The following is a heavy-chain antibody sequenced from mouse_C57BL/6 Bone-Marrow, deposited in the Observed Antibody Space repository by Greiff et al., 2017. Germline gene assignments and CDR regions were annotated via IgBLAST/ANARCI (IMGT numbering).Heavy chain of an antibody. V-gene: IGHV1-69*01. D-gene: IGHD2-3*01. Sequence: QVQLQQSGAELVMPGASVKLSCKASGYTFTSYWMHWVKQRPGQGLEWIGEIVPSDSYTNYNQKFKGKSTLTVDKSSSTAYMQLSSLTSEDSAVYYCARGYYCFDYWGQGTTLTVSS. CDR1: GYTFTSYW. CDR2: IVPSDSYT. CDR3: ARGYYCFDY. J-gene: IGHJ2*01.